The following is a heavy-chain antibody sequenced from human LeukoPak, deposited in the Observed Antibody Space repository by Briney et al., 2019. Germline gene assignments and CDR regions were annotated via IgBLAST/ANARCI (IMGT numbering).Heavy chain of an antibody. V-gene: IGHV4-34*01. CDR1: CGSFSGYY. CDR2: INHSGST. CDR3: ARERLESYYYYYYMDV. J-gene: IGHJ6*03. D-gene: IGHD1-1*01. Sequence: SETLSLTCAVYCGSFSGYYWSWIRQPPGKGLEWIGEINHSGSTNYNPSLKSRVTISVDTSKNQFSLKLSSVTAADTAVYYCARERLESYYYYYYMDVWGKGTTVTISS.